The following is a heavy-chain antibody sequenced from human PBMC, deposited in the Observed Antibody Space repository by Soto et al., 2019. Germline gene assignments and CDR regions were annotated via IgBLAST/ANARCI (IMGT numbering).Heavy chain of an antibody. CDR2: INSDGSST. Sequence: PGGSLRLSCAASGFTFSSYWIHWVRQTPGKGLVWVSRINSDGSSTYYADSVTGRFTISRDNAKNTLYLQMNSLRAEDTAVYYCARGGLYFDSWGQGTLVTVSS. V-gene: IGHV3-74*01. J-gene: IGHJ4*02. CDR1: GFTFSSYW. CDR3: ARGGLYFDS.